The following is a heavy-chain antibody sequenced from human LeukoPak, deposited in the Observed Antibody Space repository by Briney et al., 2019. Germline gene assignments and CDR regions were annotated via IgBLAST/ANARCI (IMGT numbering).Heavy chain of an antibody. Sequence: GGSLRLSCAASGFIFSDFYMGWIRQAPGKGLEWVSYISISGTTTNYADSVKGRFTISRDDARNSLYLQMNSLRAEDTAVYYCAKDILAAGLFFDYWGQGTLVTVSS. J-gene: IGHJ4*02. D-gene: IGHD6-13*01. CDR1: GFIFSDFY. CDR3: AKDILAAGLFFDY. V-gene: IGHV3-11*01. CDR2: ISISGTTT.